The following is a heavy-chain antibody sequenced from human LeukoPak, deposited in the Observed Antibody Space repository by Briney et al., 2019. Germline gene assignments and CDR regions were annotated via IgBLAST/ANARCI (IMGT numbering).Heavy chain of an antibody. CDR3: ARVGYSSGWYVDY. D-gene: IGHD6-19*01. CDR1: GGSISSYY. V-gene: IGHV4-59*08. Sequence: SETLSLTCTVSGGSISSYYWSWIRQPPGKGLEWIGYIYYSGGTNYNPSLKSRVTISVDSSKNQFSLKLSSVTAADTAVYYCARVGYSSGWYVDYWGQGTLVTVSS. CDR2: IYYSGGT. J-gene: IGHJ4*02.